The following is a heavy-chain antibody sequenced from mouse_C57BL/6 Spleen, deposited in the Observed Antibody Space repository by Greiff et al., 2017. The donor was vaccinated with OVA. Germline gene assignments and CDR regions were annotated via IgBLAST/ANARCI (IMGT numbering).Heavy chain of an antibody. J-gene: IGHJ3*01. D-gene: IGHD2-5*01. V-gene: IGHV3-1*01. CDR3: ARGSNYLFAY. CDR1: GYSITSGYD. Sequence: EVQGVESGPGMVKPSQSLSLTCTVTGYSITSGYDWHWIRHFPGNKLEWMGYISYSGSTNYNPSLKSRISITHDTSKNPFFLKLNSVTTEDTATYYCARGSNYLFAYWGQGTLVTVSA. CDR2: ISYSGST.